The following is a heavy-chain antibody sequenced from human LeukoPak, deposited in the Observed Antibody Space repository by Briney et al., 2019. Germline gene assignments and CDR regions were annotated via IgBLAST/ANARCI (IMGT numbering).Heavy chain of an antibody. CDR1: GGSISSYY. J-gene: IGHJ4*02. V-gene: IGHV4-4*07. CDR2: IYTSGST. Sequence: SETLSLTCTVSGGSISSYYWSWIRQPAGKGLEWIGRIYTSGSTNYNPSLKSRVTMSVDTSKNQFSLKLSSVTAADTAVYYCAREPTYSSSWHSTCDYWGQGTLVTVSS. CDR3: AREPTYSSSWHSTCDY. D-gene: IGHD6-13*01.